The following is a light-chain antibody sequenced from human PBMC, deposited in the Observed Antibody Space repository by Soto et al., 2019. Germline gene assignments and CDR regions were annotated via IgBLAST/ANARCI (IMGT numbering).Light chain of an antibody. V-gene: IGLV3-1*01. CDR1: KLGDKY. J-gene: IGLJ2*01. Sequence: SYELTQPPSVSVSPGQTASITCSGDKLGDKYACWYQQKPGQSPVLVIYXDSKRPSGIPERXSXXNSGNTATLTISGTQAMDEADYYCQAWDSSTVVFGGGTKLTVL. CDR3: QAWDSSTVV. CDR2: XDS.